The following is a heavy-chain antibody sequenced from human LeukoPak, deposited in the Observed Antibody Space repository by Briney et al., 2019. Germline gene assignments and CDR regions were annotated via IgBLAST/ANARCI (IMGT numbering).Heavy chain of an antibody. CDR1: GFTFSSYS. Sequence: GGSLRLPCAAPGFTFSSYSMNWVRQAPGKGLEWVSYISNSGSTTYYADSVKGRFTISRDNAKNSLYLQMNSLRVEDTAVYYCARGGTAVARGEYWGQGTLVTVSS. D-gene: IGHD6-19*01. J-gene: IGHJ4*02. CDR3: ARGGTAVARGEY. CDR2: ISNSGSTT. V-gene: IGHV3-48*01.